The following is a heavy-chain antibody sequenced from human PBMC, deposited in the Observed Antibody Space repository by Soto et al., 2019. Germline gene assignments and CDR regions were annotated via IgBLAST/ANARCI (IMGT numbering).Heavy chain of an antibody. CDR2: IIPILGTA. D-gene: IGHD3-22*01. J-gene: IGHJ4*02. CDR3: ARAPHYYDSSGPAAY. CDR1: GGTFSSYA. V-gene: IGHV1-69*13. Sequence: GASVKVSCKASGGTFSSYAISWVRQAPGQGLEWMGGIIPILGTANYAQKFQGRVTITADESTSTAYMELSSLRSEDTAVYYCARAPHYYDSSGPAAYWGQGTLVTVSS.